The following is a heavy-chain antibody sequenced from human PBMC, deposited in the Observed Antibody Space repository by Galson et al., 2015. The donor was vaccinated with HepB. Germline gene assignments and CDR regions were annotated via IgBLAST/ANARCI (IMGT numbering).Heavy chain of an antibody. Sequence: SVKVSCKASGGTFSRYAISWVRQAPGQGLEWMGGIIPIFGTANYAQKFQGRVTVTADESTSTAYMELSSLRSEDTAVYYCARDSQDIVATAFDPWGQGTLVTVSS. CDR1: GGTFSRYA. J-gene: IGHJ5*02. D-gene: IGHD5-12*01. CDR2: IIPIFGTA. V-gene: IGHV1-69*13. CDR3: ARDSQDIVATAFDP.